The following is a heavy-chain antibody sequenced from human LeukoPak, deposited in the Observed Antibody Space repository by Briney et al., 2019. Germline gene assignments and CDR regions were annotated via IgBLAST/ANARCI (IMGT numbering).Heavy chain of an antibody. CDR1: EYTFTGYY. J-gene: IGHJ6*03. Sequence: GASVKVSCKASEYTFTGYYMHWVRQAPGQGLEWMGWINPNSGGTNYAQKFQGRVTMTRDTSISTAYMELSRLRSDDTAVYYCARGRSLRLGYCSSTSCSRYMDVWGKGTTVTISS. D-gene: IGHD2-2*01. CDR3: ARGRSLRLGYCSSTSCSRYMDV. CDR2: INPNSGGT. V-gene: IGHV1-2*02.